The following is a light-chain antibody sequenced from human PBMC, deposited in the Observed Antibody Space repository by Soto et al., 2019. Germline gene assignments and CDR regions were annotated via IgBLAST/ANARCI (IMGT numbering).Light chain of an antibody. CDR1: QSVSSN. V-gene: IGKV3-15*01. Sequence: EIVMTQSPATLSVSPGERATLSCRASQSVSSNLAWYQQKPGQAPRLLIYGASTRATGIPARFSGSGSGTEFTLTISSLQSEDFAIYFCQQYNNWPPDRTFGQGNKLEIK. CDR2: GAS. CDR3: QQYNNWPPDRT. J-gene: IGKJ1*01.